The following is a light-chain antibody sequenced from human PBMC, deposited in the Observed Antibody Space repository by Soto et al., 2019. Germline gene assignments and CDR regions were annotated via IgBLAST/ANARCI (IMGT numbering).Light chain of an antibody. CDR2: DAS. Sequence: EIVLTQSPATLSLSPGERATLSCRASQSVSSYLAWYQQKLGQAPRLLIYDASNRATGIPARFSGSGSGTDFTLTISSLEPEDFAVYYCQQRGNWPLTFGGGTKVEIK. V-gene: IGKV3-11*01. CDR3: QQRGNWPLT. J-gene: IGKJ4*01. CDR1: QSVSSY.